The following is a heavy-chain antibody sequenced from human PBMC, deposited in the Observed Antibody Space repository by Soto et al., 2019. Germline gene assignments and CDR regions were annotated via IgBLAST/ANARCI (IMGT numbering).Heavy chain of an antibody. CDR3: ARVLFDGNRRWSVP. Sequence: PGGSLRLSCVASEFSFGTYAMHWVRQSPGKGLECVALISHDGRNENYADSVKGRFTISRDNSKDTLYLQISSLRVDDTGVYCCARVLFDGNRRWSVPWGQGTQVTVSS. V-gene: IGHV3-30*04. D-gene: IGHD3-10*01. J-gene: IGHJ5*02. CDR1: EFSFGTYA. CDR2: ISHDGRNE.